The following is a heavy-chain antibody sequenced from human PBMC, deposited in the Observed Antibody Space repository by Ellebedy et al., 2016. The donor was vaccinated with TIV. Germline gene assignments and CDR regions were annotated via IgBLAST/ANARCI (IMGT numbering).Heavy chain of an antibody. D-gene: IGHD2-21*02. J-gene: IGHJ5*02. V-gene: IGHV4-59*02. CDR2: LFFNGST. Sequence: SETLSLTCTVSRAFVNNYSWTWIRQPPGKGLEWLGHLFFNGSTTYNPSLKTRVTISVDTSNNKFSLKMKSVTAGDSAIYYCAREVTASGWVDPWGQGTLVIVSS. CDR1: RAFVNNYS. CDR3: AREVTASGWVDP.